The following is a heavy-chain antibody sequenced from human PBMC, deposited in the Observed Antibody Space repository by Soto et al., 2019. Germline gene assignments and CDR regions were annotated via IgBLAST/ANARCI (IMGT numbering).Heavy chain of an antibody. CDR2: TIPIFDTP. J-gene: IGHJ5*01. D-gene: IGHD3-10*01. CDR1: GGTFGNLG. Sequence: SVTVSCKASGGTFGNLGISWLRQAPGQGLEWMGGTIPIFDTPHYAEKFRDRLTITADATSTAYMELTSLSSEDTATYYCARDREDGSGTKYNWFDSWGQGTLVTVSS. CDR3: ARDREDGSGTKYNWFDS. V-gene: IGHV1-69*13.